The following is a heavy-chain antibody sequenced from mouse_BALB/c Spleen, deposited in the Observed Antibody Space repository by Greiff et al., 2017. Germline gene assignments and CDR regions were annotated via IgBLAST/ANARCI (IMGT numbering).Heavy chain of an antibody. CDR3: ARWGNRELSYAMDY. D-gene: IGHD3-1*01. Sequence: EVKLQESGPSLVKPSQTLSLTCSVTGDSITSGYWNWIRKFPGNKLEYMGYISYSGSTYYNPSLKSRISITRDTSKNQYYLQLNSVTTEDTATYYCARWGNRELSYAMDYWGQGTSVTVSS. V-gene: IGHV3-8*02. CDR2: ISYSGST. CDR1: GDSITSGY. J-gene: IGHJ4*01.